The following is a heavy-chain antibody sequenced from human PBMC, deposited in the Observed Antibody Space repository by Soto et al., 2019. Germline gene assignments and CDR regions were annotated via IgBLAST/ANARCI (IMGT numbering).Heavy chain of an antibody. J-gene: IGHJ6*02. D-gene: IGHD6-13*01. CDR1: GYSFTSYW. Sequence: RGESLKISCKGSGYSFTSYWIGWVRQMPGKGLEWMGIIYPGDSDTRYSPSFQGQVTISADKSVSTAYLQWSSLKASDTAMYYCARQKSIAAAGTFNSEDYYYGMDVWGQGTTVTVSS. CDR2: IYPGDSDT. CDR3: ARQKSIAAAGTFNSEDYYYGMDV. V-gene: IGHV5-51*01.